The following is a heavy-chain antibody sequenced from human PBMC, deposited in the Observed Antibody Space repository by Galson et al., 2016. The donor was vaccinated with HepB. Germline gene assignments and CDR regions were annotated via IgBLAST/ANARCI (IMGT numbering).Heavy chain of an antibody. Sequence: SLRLSCAASGFTFSTYIMHWVRQAPGKGLEWVSVMSSDGTTKYYADSVKGRFTVSRDNSKNTLFLQMNSLRPEDTTVYYCARERTGTAYCSSISCPKYFDSWGQGTLVTVSS. D-gene: IGHD2-2*01. CDR3: ARERTGTAYCSSISCPKYFDS. V-gene: IGHV3-30-3*01. J-gene: IGHJ4*02. CDR1: GFTFSTYI. CDR2: MSSDGTTK.